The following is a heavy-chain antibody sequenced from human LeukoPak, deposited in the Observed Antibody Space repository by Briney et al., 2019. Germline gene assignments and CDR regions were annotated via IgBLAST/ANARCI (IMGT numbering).Heavy chain of an antibody. CDR3: ARLYSSSLGRVFDY. Sequence: SETLSLTCTVSGGSISSYYWSWTRQPPGKGLEWIGYISYSGSTNYNPSLKSRVTISVDTSKNQFSLKLSSVTAADTAIYYCARLYSSSLGRVFDYWGQGTLVTVSS. J-gene: IGHJ4*02. D-gene: IGHD6-13*01. CDR1: GGSISSYY. CDR2: ISYSGST. V-gene: IGHV4-59*01.